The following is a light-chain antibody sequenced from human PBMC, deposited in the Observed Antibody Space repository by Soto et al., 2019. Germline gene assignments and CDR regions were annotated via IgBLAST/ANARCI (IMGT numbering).Light chain of an antibody. Sequence: EIVMTQSPATLSVSPGERATLSCRASQSVSSNLAWYQQKPGQAPRLLIYGASIRDTGIPARFRGSGSGTEFTLTISSLQSEDFAVYYCQQYNNWPPLTFGGGTKVEIK. J-gene: IGKJ4*01. V-gene: IGKV3D-15*01. CDR2: GAS. CDR1: QSVSSN. CDR3: QQYNNWPPLT.